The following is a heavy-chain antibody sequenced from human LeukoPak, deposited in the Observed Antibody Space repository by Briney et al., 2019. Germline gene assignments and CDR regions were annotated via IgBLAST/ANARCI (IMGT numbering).Heavy chain of an antibody. D-gene: IGHD4-17*01. V-gene: IGHV4-34*01. CDR2: INHSGST. CDR3: ARANYGDYPIDY. J-gene: IGHJ4*02. CDR1: GGSFSGYY. Sequence: SETLSLTCAVYGGSFSGYYWSWIRQPPGKGLEWIGEINHSGSTNYNPSLKSRVTISVDTSKNQFSLKLSPVTAADTAVYYCARANYGDYPIDYWGQGTLVTVSS.